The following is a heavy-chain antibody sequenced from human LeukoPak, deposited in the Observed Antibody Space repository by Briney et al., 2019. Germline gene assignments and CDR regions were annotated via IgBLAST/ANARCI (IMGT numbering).Heavy chain of an antibody. CDR1: GFTFSSYG. D-gene: IGHD4-23*01. CDR2: ISYDGSNK. CDR3: AKGSHGGYSWGGYYGMDV. J-gene: IGHJ6*02. Sequence: PGRSLRLSCAASGFTFSSYGMHWVRQAPGKGLEWVAVISYDGSNKYYADSVKGRFTISRDNSKNTLYLQMNSLRAEDTAVYYCAKGSHGGYSWGGYYGMDVWGQGTTVTVSS. V-gene: IGHV3-30*18.